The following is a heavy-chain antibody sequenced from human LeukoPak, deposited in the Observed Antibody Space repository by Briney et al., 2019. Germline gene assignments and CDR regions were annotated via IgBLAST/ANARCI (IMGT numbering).Heavy chain of an antibody. CDR2: FYPGDSDT. D-gene: IGHD6-13*01. CDR3: ARHPYPYSSRYQPDY. V-gene: IGHV5-51*01. J-gene: IGHJ4*02. Sequence: GESLKISCKGSGYSFTSYWIGWVRQMPGKGLEWMGIFYPGDSDTRYSPSFQGQVTISADKSISTAYLQWSSLKASDTAMYYCARHPYPYSSRYQPDYWGQGTLVTVSS. CDR1: GYSFTSYW.